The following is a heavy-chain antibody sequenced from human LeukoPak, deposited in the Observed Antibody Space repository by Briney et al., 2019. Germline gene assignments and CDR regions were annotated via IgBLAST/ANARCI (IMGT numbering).Heavy chain of an antibody. J-gene: IGHJ4*02. V-gene: IGHV1-2*02. Sequence: ASVKVSCNAAGYTFAGYYMDWVRQAPGQGLEWMGWINPNSGGTNYAQKFQGRGTMTRDTSISTAYMELSRLRSDDTAVYYGARGTLHYDFWSGYVVYFDYWGQGTLVTVSS. CDR1: GYTFAGYY. D-gene: IGHD3-3*01. CDR3: ARGTLHYDFWSGYVVYFDY. CDR2: INPNSGGT.